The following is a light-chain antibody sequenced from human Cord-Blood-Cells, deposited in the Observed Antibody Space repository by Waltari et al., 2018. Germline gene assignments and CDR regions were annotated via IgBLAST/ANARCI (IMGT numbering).Light chain of an antibody. CDR1: SSDVGGYNY. J-gene: IGLJ1*01. CDR2: DVS. CDR3: CSYAGSYTYV. V-gene: IGLV2-11*01. Sequence: QSALTQPRSVSGSPGQSVTISCTGTSSDVGGYNYVSWYQQHPGKAPKLMIYDVSNRPSGVRDGFSGSKSGNTASLTISGLQAEDEADYYCCSYAGSYTYVFGTGTKVTVL.